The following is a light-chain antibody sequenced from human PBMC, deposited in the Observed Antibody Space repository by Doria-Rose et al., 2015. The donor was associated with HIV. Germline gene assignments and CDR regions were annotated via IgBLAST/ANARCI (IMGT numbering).Light chain of an antibody. Sequence: DIRLTQSPSSLCASVGDRVTINCRASQAIGNHLAWYQQKPGKVPELLIYATSTLHSGVPFRFGGSGSGTNFTLTITSLQPEDVATYYCQKYNSAPRTFGPGTTVEIK. CDR1: QAIGNH. V-gene: IGKV1-27*01. CDR3: QKYNSAPRT. J-gene: IGKJ1*01. CDR2: ATS.